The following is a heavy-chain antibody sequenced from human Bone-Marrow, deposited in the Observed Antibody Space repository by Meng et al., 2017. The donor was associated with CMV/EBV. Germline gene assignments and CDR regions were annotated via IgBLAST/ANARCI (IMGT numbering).Heavy chain of an antibody. Sequence: GGSLRLSCAASGFKFSSFAMHWVRQAPGKGLEWVASIDYEGVETYYIDSVKGRFSVSRDNSKNTLFLQMNSLTTADTSVYYCANSRYSSSWYDFWGQGTRVTGSS. CDR1: GFKFSSFA. V-gene: IGHV3-30*02. CDR3: ANSRYSSSWYDF. J-gene: IGHJ5*01. D-gene: IGHD5-18*01. CDR2: IDYEGVET.